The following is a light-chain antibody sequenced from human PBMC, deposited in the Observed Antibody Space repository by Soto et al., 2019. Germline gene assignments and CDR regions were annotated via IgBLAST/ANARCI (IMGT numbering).Light chain of an antibody. CDR1: QSVSSN. CDR3: QQTYITPRT. V-gene: IGKV3-15*01. Sequence: EILMTQSPVTLSVSLGERATLSCRASQSVSSNLAWYQQKSGQAPRLLIHGASTRATGIPARFSGSGSGTEFTLTISSLQPEDFATYYCQQTYITPRTFGQGTKVEIK. CDR2: GAS. J-gene: IGKJ1*01.